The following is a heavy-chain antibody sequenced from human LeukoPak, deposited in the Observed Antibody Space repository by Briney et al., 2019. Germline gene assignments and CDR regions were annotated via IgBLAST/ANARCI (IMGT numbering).Heavy chain of an antibody. V-gene: IGHV3-21*01. CDR3: ARDLYPTNRANNWFDP. CDR1: GFTFSSYS. J-gene: IGHJ5*02. D-gene: IGHD1/OR15-1a*01. Sequence: PGGSLRLSCAASGFTFSSYSMSWVRQAPGKGLEWVSSISSSSSYIYYADSVKGRFTISRDNAKNSLYLQMNSLRAEDTAVYYCARDLYPTNRANNWFDPWGQGTLVTVSS. CDR2: ISSSSSYI.